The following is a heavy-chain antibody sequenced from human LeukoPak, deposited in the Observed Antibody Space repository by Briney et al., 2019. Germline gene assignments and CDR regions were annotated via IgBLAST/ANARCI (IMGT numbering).Heavy chain of an antibody. CDR2: IYYSGST. J-gene: IGHJ4*02. Sequence: SETLSLTCTVSGGSISSYYWSWIRQPPGKGLEWIGYIYYSGSTNYNPSLKSRVAISVDTSKNQFSLKLSSVTAADTAVYYCARGLVDIVATIPRMYYFDYWGQGTLVTVSS. CDR3: ARGLVDIVATIPRMYYFDY. CDR1: GGSISSYY. V-gene: IGHV4-59*08. D-gene: IGHD5-12*01.